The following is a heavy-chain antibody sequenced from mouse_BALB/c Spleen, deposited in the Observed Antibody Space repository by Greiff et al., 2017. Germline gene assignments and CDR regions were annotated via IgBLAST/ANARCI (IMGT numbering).Heavy chain of an antibody. CDR1: GFSLTSYG. V-gene: IGHV2-9*02. D-gene: IGHD4-1*01. CDR2: IWAGGST. J-gene: IGHJ3*01. Sequence: VQGVESGPGLVAPSQSLSITCTVSGFSLTSYGVHWVRQPPGKGLEWLGVIWAGGSTNYNSALMSRLSISKDNSKSQVFLKMNSLQTDDTAMYYCARAGLGRAYWGQGTLVTVSA. CDR3: ARAGLGRAY.